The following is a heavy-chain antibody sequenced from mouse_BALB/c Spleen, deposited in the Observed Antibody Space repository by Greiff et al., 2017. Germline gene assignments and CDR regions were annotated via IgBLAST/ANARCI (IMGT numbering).Heavy chain of an antibody. Sequence: EVKLMESGGGLVKPGGSLKLSCAASGFAFSSYDMSWVRQTPEKRLEWVAYISSGGGSTYYPDTVKGRFTISRDNAKNTLYLQMSSLKSEDTAMYYCARGLAYWGQGTLVTVSA. V-gene: IGHV5-12-1*01. J-gene: IGHJ3*01. CDR1: GFAFSSYD. CDR2: ISSGGGST. CDR3: ARGLAY.